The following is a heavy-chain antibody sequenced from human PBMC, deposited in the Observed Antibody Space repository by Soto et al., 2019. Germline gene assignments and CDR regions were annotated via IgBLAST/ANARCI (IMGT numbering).Heavy chain of an antibody. J-gene: IGHJ5*02. V-gene: IGHV1-69*02. CDR2: IIPILGIA. Sequence: QVQLVQSGAEVKKPGSSVKVSCKASGGTFSSYTISWVRQAPGQGLEWMGRIIPILGIANYAQKFQGRVTITPDKSTSTAYMQLSSLRSDDTAVYYCAGITSGWFDPWGQGTLFTVSS. CDR1: GGTFSSYT. CDR3: AGITSGWFDP. D-gene: IGHD3-10*01.